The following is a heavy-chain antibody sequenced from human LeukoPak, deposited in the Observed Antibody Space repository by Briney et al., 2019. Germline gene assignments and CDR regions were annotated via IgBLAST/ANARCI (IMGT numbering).Heavy chain of an antibody. CDR2: IIPIFGTA. CDR3: ARDRYSGSYLFDY. J-gene: IGHJ4*02. D-gene: IGHD1-26*01. Sequence: SVKVSCKASGGTFSSYAISWVRQAPGQGLEWMGRIIPIFGTANYAQKFQGRVTITTGESTSTAYMELSSLRSEDTAVYYCARDRYSGSYLFDYWGQGTLVTVSS. V-gene: IGHV1-69*05. CDR1: GGTFSSYA.